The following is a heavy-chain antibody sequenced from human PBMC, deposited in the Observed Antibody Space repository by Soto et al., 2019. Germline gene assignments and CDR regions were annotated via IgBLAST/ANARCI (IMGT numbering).Heavy chain of an antibody. CDR3: ARDHYDFGMDV. CDR1: GFNFSSYG. V-gene: IGHV3-33*01. J-gene: IGHJ6*02. CDR2: IWYDGSNK. D-gene: IGHD3-3*01. Sequence: GGSLRLSCAASGFNFSSYGMHWVRQAPGKGLEWVAVIWYDGSNKYYADSVKGRFTISRDNSKNTLYLQMNSLRAEDTAVYYCARDHYDFGMDVWGQGTTVTVSS.